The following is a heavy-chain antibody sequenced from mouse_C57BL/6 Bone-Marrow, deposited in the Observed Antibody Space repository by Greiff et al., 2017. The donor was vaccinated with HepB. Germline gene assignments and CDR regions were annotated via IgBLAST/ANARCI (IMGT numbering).Heavy chain of an antibody. V-gene: IGHV2-9-1*01. D-gene: IGHD1-1*01. CDR1: GFSLTSYA. CDR3: ARREHEYGSLYYIDY. J-gene: IGHJ2*01. Sequence: QVQLKESGPGLVAPSQSLSITCTVSGFSLTSYAISWVRQPPGKGLEWLGVIWTGGGTNNNSALKSRLSLSKDNSKSHVFLKMNSLQTDDTARYYCARREHEYGSLYYIDYWGQGTTLTVSS. CDR2: IWTGGGT.